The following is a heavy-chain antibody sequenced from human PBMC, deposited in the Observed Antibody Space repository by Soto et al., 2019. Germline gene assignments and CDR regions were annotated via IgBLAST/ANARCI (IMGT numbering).Heavy chain of an antibody. Sequence: EVQLVESGGGLVQPGGSLRLSCAASGFTFSNYWMHWVRQTPGKGLVWVSRIKLDGRETSYADSVKGRFTISRDNAKDTLYLQMNSLRGEDTAVYYCARVPIEQPGMGIDYWGQGTLVTVSS. CDR2: IKLDGRET. CDR3: ARVPIEQPGMGIDY. CDR1: GFTFSNYW. D-gene: IGHD6-13*01. V-gene: IGHV3-74*01. J-gene: IGHJ4*02.